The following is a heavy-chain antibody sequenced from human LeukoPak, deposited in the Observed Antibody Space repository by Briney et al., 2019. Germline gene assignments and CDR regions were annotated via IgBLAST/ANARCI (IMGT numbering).Heavy chain of an antibody. Sequence: GGSLRLSCAASGFTFDDYAMHWVRQVPGKGLEWVSVISGDGGSTSHADSVKGRFTISRDNSKNSLYLQMNSLRTEDTAFYYCAKSYGSYYYSGMDVWGQGTTVTVSS. CDR2: ISGDGGST. J-gene: IGHJ6*02. V-gene: IGHV3-43*02. D-gene: IGHD4-17*01. CDR3: AKSYGSYYYSGMDV. CDR1: GFTFDDYA.